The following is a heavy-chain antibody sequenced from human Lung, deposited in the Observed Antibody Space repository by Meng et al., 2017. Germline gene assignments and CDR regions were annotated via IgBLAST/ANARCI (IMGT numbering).Heavy chain of an antibody. Sequence: QVQLQQWGAGMLKPVATLSLTCVVSGGSFSDYYWSWIRQPPGKGLEWIGEINHSGSTNYNPSLESRATISVDTSQNNLSLKLSSVTAADSAVYYCARGPTTMAHDFDYWGQGTLVTVSS. J-gene: IGHJ4*02. V-gene: IGHV4-34*01. CDR1: GGSFSDYY. D-gene: IGHD4-11*01. CDR2: INHSGST. CDR3: ARGPTTMAHDFDY.